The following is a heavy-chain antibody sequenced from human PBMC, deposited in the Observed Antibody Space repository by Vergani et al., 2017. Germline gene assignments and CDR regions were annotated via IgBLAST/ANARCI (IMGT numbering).Heavy chain of an antibody. J-gene: IGHJ4*02. CDR1: GGSFSGYY. Sequence: QVQLQQWGAGLLKPSETLSLTCAVYGGSFSGYYWSWIRQPPGKGLEWIGEINHSGSTNYNPSLKSRVTISVDTSKNQFSLKLSSVTAADTAVYYCARGIRDDILTGYPIFDYWGQGTLVTVSS. V-gene: IGHV4-34*01. D-gene: IGHD3-9*01. CDR2: INHSGST. CDR3: ARGIRDDILTGYPIFDY.